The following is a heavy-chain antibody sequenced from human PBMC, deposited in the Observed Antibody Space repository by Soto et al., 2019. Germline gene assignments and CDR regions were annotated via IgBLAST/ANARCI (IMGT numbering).Heavy chain of an antibody. CDR1: GGTFGSDA. D-gene: IGHD3-22*01. J-gene: IGHJ5*02. CDR2: IIPILGTT. Sequence: SVKVSCKASGGTFGSDAITWVRQAPGQGLEWVGRIIPILGTTNYAQNLQGRVTISADKSTLTSYMELHSLTSDDTALYYCARDRTDSGYYTNWLDPWGQGTQVTVSS. CDR3: ARDRTDSGYYTNWLDP. V-gene: IGHV1-69*04.